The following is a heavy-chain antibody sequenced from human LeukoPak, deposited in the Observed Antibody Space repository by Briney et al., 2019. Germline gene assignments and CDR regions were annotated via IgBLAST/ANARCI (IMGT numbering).Heavy chain of an antibody. CDR1: GFTFTSYW. J-gene: IGHJ4*02. D-gene: IGHD5-18*01. V-gene: IGHV3-7*01. CDR3: ARGDDSLKIDY. CDR2: INEVGSDK. Sequence: GGSLRLSCAASGFTFTSYWMSWVRQAPGKGLEWVANINEVGSDKYYVDSVKGRFTISRDNAKNSLCLQLNSLRVEDTAVYYCARGDDSLKIDYWGQGILVTVSS.